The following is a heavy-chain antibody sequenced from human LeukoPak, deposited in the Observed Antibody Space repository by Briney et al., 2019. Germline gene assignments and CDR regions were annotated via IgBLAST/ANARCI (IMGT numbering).Heavy chain of an antibody. D-gene: IGHD1-14*01. V-gene: IGHV4-59*12. J-gene: IGHJ4*02. CDR2: IYYTGST. CDR3: ARGTNRLDS. CDR1: GGSINTYY. Sequence: SETLSLTCSVSGGSINTYYWSWIRQTPGKGLEWIGFIYYTGSTNYNPSLKSRVTMSVDTSKSQFSLKLTSVTAADTALYYCARGTNRLDSWGRGTLVTVSS.